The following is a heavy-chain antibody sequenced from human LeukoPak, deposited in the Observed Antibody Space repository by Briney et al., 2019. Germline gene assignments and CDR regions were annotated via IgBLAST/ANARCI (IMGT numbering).Heavy chain of an antibody. Sequence: SETLSLTCAVYGGSFSGYYLSWIRQPPGKGLEWIGEINHSGSTNYNPSLKSRVTISVDTSKNQFSLKLSSVTAADTAVYYCARGPNPDYYDSSGYPGDFDYWGQGTLVTVSS. J-gene: IGHJ4*02. V-gene: IGHV4-34*01. D-gene: IGHD3-22*01. CDR1: GGSFSGYY. CDR2: INHSGST. CDR3: ARGPNPDYYDSSGYPGDFDY.